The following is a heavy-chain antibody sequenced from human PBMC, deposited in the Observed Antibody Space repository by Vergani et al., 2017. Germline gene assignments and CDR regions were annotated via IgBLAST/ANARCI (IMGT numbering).Heavy chain of an antibody. J-gene: IGHJ4*02. D-gene: IGHD4-17*01. V-gene: IGHV1-69*08. Sequence: QVQLVQSGAEVKKPGSSVKVSCKASGGTFSSFTISWVRQAPGQGLEWMGRIIPILGIANYAQKFQGRVMITADKSTSTAYMELSSLRSEDTAVYYCARERGGTTVTTSYFDYWGQGTLVTVSS. CDR3: ARERGGTTVTTSYFDY. CDR2: IIPILGIA. CDR1: GGTFSSFT.